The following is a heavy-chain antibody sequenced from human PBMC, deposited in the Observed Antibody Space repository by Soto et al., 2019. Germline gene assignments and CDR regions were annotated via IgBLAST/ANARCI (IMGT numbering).Heavy chain of an antibody. Sequence: ASVKVSCKASGYTFTSDYINWVRQAPGQGLEWMGMIHTSGGSTTYAQKFQGRVTMARDTSTNTVYMELGSLKSEDTAVYYCARSAYYYDSSANFEYWGQGTLVTVSS. D-gene: IGHD3-22*01. J-gene: IGHJ4*02. CDR3: ARSAYYYDSSANFEY. CDR2: IHTSGGST. V-gene: IGHV1-46*01. CDR1: GYTFTSDY.